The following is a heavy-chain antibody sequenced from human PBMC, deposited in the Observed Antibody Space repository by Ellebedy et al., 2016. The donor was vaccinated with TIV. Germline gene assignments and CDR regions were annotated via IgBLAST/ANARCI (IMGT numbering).Heavy chain of an antibody. D-gene: IGHD1-14*01. Sequence: GESLKISXAASGLTFSGDWMTWMRQAPGKGLEWVAVAVISYDGSNKYYADSVKGRFTISRDNSKNTLNLQMNSLRAEDTAVYYCANIWYGRSVDAFDIWGQGTRVTVSS. CDR1: GLTFSGDW. CDR2: ISYDGSNK. V-gene: IGHV3-30*18. J-gene: IGHJ3*02. CDR3: ANIWYGRSVDAFDI.